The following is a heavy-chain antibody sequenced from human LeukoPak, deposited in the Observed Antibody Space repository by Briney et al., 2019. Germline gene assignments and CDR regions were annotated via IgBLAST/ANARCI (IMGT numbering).Heavy chain of an antibody. CDR1: AFTFSSYG. D-gene: IGHD4-17*01. CDR2: ISGSGAGT. J-gene: IGHJ5*02. V-gene: IGHV3-23*01. CDR3: AKGPRDYGDYGYNWFDP. Sequence: GGSLRLSCAASAFTFSSYGMGWVRQAPGKGLDWVSSISGSGAGTYYADSVKGRFTISRDNSKNTLYVQMKSLGAEDTALYYCAKGPRDYGDYGYNWFDPWGQGTLVTVSS.